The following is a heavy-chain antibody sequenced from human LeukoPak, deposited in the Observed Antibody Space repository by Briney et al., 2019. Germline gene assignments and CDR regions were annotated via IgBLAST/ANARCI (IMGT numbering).Heavy chain of an antibody. J-gene: IGHJ4*02. CDR2: INEDGSEK. D-gene: IGHD3-22*01. CDR3: ARDPYYYDSSGYYYGGYFDY. V-gene: IGHV3-7*01. Sequence: GGSLRLSCAASGFTFSSYWMSWVRQAPGKGLEWVANINEDGSEKYYVDSVKGRFTISRDNAKNSLYLQMNSLRAEDTAVYYCARDPYYYDSSGYYYGGYFDYWGQGTLVTVSS. CDR1: GFTFSSYW.